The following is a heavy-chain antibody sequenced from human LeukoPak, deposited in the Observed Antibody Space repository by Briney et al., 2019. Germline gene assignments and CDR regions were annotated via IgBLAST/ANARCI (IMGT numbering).Heavy chain of an antibody. J-gene: IGHJ6*04. V-gene: IGHV1-69*13. Sequence: SVKVSCKASGGTLSSYAISWVRQAPGQGLEWMGGIIPIFGTANYAQKFQGRVTITADESTSTAYMELSSLRSEDTAVYYCARVELSGSYFYYYYGMDVWGKGTTVTVSS. D-gene: IGHD3-10*01. CDR2: IIPIFGTA. CDR1: GGTLSSYA. CDR3: ARVELSGSYFYYYYGMDV.